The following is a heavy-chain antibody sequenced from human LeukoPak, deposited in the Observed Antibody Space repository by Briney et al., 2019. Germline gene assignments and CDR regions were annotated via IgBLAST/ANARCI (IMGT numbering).Heavy chain of an antibody. Sequence: SETLSLTCTVSGGSISSGDYYWSWIRQPPGKGLEWIGYIYYSGSTYYNPSLKSRVTISVDTSKNQFSLKLGSVTAADTAVYYCARGNLVPAVGAFDIWGQGTMVTVSS. CDR3: ARGNLVPAVGAFDI. V-gene: IGHV4-30-4*01. D-gene: IGHD1-14*01. J-gene: IGHJ3*02. CDR2: IYYSGST. CDR1: GGSISSGDYY.